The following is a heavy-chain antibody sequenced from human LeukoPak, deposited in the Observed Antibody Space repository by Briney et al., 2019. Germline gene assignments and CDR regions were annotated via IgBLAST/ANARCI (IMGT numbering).Heavy chain of an antibody. Sequence: PGRSLRLSCAASGFTFSSYGMHWVRQAPGKGLEWVAVISYDGSNKYYADSVKGRFTISRDNAKNSLYLQLNSLRDEDTAVYYCVRDIDYWGQGTLVTVSS. CDR1: GFTFSSYG. CDR2: ISYDGSNK. J-gene: IGHJ4*02. CDR3: VRDIDY. V-gene: IGHV3-30*03.